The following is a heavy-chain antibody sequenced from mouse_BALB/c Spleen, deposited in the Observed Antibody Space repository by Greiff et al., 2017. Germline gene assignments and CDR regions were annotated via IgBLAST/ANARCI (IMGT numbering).Heavy chain of an antibody. V-gene: IGHV3-6*02. D-gene: IGHD1-1*01. J-gene: IGHJ2*01. CDR2: ISYDGSN. CDR3: AREGNYYGSRDY. CDR1: GYSIASGYY. Sequence: EVQLVESGPGLVKPSQSLSLTCSVTGYSIASGYYWNWIRQFPGNKLEWMGYISYDGSNNYNPSLKNRISITRDTSKNQFFLKLNSVTTEDTATYYCAREGNYYGSRDYWGQGTTLTVSS.